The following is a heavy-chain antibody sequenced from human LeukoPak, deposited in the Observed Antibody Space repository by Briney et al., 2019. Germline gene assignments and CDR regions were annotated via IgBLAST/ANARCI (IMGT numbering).Heavy chain of an antibody. V-gene: IGHV3-30*02. CDR2: IRYDGSNK. J-gene: IGHJ4*02. Sequence: PGGSLRLSCAASGFTFSSYGMHWVRQAPGKGLEWVAFIRYDGSNKYYADSVKGRFTISRDNSKNTLYLQMNSLRAEDTAVYYCAKEDLELRYFDWLPPGPFDYWGQGTLVTVSS. D-gene: IGHD3-9*01. CDR1: GFTFSSYG. CDR3: AKEDLELRYFDWLPPGPFDY.